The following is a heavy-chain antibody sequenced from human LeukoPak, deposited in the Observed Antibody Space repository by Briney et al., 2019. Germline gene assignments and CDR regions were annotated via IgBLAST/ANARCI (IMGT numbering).Heavy chain of an antibody. CDR1: GFTFSNYG. D-gene: IGHD5-24*01. Sequence: PGGSLRLSCAASGFTFSNYGMHWVRQAPGKGLEWVAVISYDGSNKYYADSVRGRFTISRGNSKNTLDLQMDSLRTEDTAMYYCAKGRQMSTTPYDYWGQGTLVTVSS. V-gene: IGHV3-30*18. CDR3: AKGRQMSTTPYDY. CDR2: ISYDGSNK. J-gene: IGHJ4*02.